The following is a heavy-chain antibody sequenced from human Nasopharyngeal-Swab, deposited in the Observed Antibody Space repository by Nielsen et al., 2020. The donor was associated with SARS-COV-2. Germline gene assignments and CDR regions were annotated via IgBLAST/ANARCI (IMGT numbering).Heavy chain of an antibody. Sequence: GESLKIPCAAPGFTFDDYGMSWVRQAPGKGLEWVSGINWNGGSTGYADSVKGRFTISRDNAKNSLYLQMNSLRAEDTALYHCARDRYYGSGYNWFDPWGQGTLVTVSS. CDR1: GFTFDDYG. CDR3: ARDRYYGSGYNWFDP. CDR2: INWNGGST. D-gene: IGHD3-10*01. V-gene: IGHV3-20*01. J-gene: IGHJ5*02.